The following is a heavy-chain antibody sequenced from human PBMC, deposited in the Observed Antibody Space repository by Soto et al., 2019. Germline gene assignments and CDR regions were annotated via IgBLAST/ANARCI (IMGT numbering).Heavy chain of an antibody. J-gene: IGHJ6*02. V-gene: IGHV3-11*01. D-gene: IGHD2-2*01. Sequence: GGSLRLSCAASGFTFSDYYMSWIRQAPGKGLEWVSYISSSGSTIYYADSVKGRFTISRDNAKNSLYLQMNSLGAEDTAVYYCARDLGCSSTSCYWDYYYGMDVWGQGTTVTVSS. CDR1: GFTFSDYY. CDR3: ARDLGCSSTSCYWDYYYGMDV. CDR2: ISSSGSTI.